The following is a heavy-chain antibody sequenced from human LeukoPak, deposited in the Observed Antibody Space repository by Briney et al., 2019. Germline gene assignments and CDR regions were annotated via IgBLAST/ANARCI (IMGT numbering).Heavy chain of an antibody. Sequence: SQTLSLTCTVSGGSISSGDYYWSWIRQPPGKGLEWIGYIYYSGSTYYNPSLKSRVTISVDTSKNQFSLKLSSVTAADTAVYYCARGSVSTNLGSCRLFDYWGQGTLVTVSS. CDR3: ARGSVSTNLGSCRLFDY. D-gene: IGHD2-15*01. V-gene: IGHV4-30-4*01. CDR1: GGSISSGDYY. J-gene: IGHJ4*02. CDR2: IYYSGST.